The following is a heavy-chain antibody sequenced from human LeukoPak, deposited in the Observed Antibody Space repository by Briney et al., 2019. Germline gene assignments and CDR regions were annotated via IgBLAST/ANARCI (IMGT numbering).Heavy chain of an antibody. CDR3: ARDPSSSWSYYYFYMDV. J-gene: IGHJ6*03. V-gene: IGHV3-74*01. CDR2: INSDGSST. Sequence: GGSLRLSCAASGFTFSSYWMHWVRQAPGKGLVWVSRINSDGSSTTYADSVKGRFTISRDNAKSTLYLQMNSLGAEDTAVYYCARDPSSSWSYYYFYMDVWGKGTTVTVSS. D-gene: IGHD6-13*01. CDR1: GFTFSSYW.